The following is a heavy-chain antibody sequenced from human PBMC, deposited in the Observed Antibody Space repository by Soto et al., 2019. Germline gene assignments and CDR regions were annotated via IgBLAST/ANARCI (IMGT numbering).Heavy chain of an antibody. J-gene: IGHJ6*03. Sequence: SETLSLTCTVSGGSISSYYWSWIRQPPGKGLEWIGYIYYSGSTNYNPSLKSRVTISVDTSKNQFSLKLSSVTAADTAVYYCARVGYDYIWGSYRDPSYMDVWGKGTTVTVSS. D-gene: IGHD3-16*02. CDR2: IYYSGST. CDR3: ARVGYDYIWGSYRDPSYMDV. V-gene: IGHV4-59*01. CDR1: GGSISSYY.